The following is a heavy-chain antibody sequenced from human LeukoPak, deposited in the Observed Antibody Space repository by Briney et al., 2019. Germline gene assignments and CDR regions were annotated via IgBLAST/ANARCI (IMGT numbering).Heavy chain of an antibody. J-gene: IGHJ3*02. D-gene: IGHD3-3*01. CDR2: ISSSSSYI. V-gene: IGHV3-21*01. CDR3: ARTWPPRTNFWSGPGAFDI. Sequence: KSGGSLRLSCAASGFTFSSYSMNWVRQAPGKGLEWVSSISSSSSYIYYADSVKGRFTISRDNAKNSLYLQMNSLRAEDTAVYYCARTWPPRTNFWSGPGAFDIWGQGTMVTVSS. CDR1: GFTFSSYS.